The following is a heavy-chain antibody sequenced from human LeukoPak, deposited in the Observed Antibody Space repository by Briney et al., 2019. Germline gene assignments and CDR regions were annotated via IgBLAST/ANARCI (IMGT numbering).Heavy chain of an antibody. V-gene: IGHV3-7*01. J-gene: IGHJ4*02. CDR1: GFSFGIYG. D-gene: IGHD3-22*01. Sequence: GGSLRLSCAASGFSFGIYGMIWAGQAPGKGLEWVANIKQDGSEKYYVDSVKGRFTISRDNAKNSLYLQMNSLRAEDTAVYYCARGFHDSSGFEYWGQGTLVTVSS. CDR2: IKQDGSEK. CDR3: ARGFHDSSGFEY.